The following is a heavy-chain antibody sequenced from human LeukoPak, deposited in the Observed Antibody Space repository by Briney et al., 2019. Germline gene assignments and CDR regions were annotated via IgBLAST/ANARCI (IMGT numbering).Heavy chain of an antibody. CDR3: ASFQTDYYDSSGYFAFDI. CDR2: IYYTGST. CDR1: GGSIGSNY. V-gene: IGHV4-59*01. D-gene: IGHD3-22*01. J-gene: IGHJ3*02. Sequence: SETLSLTCTVSGGSIGSNYWNWIRQPPGKGLQWIGYIYYTGSTNYNASLKSRVTISVDTSENQFSLKLSSVTAADTAVYFCASFQTDYYDSSGYFAFDIWGQGTLVTVSS.